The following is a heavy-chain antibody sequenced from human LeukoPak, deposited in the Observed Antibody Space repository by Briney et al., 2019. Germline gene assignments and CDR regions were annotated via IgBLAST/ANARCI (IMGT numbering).Heavy chain of an antibody. Sequence: EASVKVSCKASGYTFTSYDINWVRQATGQGLEWMGWMNPNSGNTGYAQKFQGRVTMTRNTSISTAYMELSSLRSEDTAVYYCARAPFGHRIAARHGLRVLLPSSYWGQGTLVTVSS. CDR3: ARAPFGHRIAARHGLRVLLPSSY. J-gene: IGHJ4*02. CDR2: MNPNSGNT. CDR1: GYTFTSYD. V-gene: IGHV1-8*01. D-gene: IGHD6-6*01.